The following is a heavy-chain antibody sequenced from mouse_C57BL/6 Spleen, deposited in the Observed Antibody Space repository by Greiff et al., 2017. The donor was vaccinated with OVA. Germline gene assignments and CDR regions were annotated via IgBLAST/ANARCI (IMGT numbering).Heavy chain of an antibody. CDR2: IRSKSNNYAT. J-gene: IGHJ1*03. Sequence: VMLVESGGGLVQPKGSLKLSCAASGFSFNTYAMNWVRQAPGKGLAWVARIRSKSNNYATYYADSVKDRFTISRDDSESMLYLQMNNLKTEDTAMYYCVRSYYDYDEDWYFDVWGTGTTVTVSS. D-gene: IGHD2-4*01. CDR1: GFSFNTYA. V-gene: IGHV10-1*01. CDR3: VRSYYDYDEDWYFDV.